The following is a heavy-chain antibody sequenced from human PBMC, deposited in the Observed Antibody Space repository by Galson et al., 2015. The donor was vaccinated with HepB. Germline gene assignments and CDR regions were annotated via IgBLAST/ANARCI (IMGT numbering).Heavy chain of an antibody. CDR3: ARGGLRFLEWTYNWFDP. D-gene: IGHD3-3*01. Sequence: SLRLSCAASGFTFSSYWMHWVRQAPGKGLVWVSRINSDGSSTSYADSVKGRFTISRDNAKNTLYLQMNSLRAEDTAVYYCARGGLRFLEWTYNWFDPWGQGTLVTVSS. V-gene: IGHV3-74*01. J-gene: IGHJ5*02. CDR1: GFTFSSYW. CDR2: INSDGSST.